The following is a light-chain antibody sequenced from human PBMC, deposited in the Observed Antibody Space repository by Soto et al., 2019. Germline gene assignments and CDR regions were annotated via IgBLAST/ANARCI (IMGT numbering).Light chain of an antibody. CDR1: QSISRW. J-gene: IGKJ2*03. V-gene: IGKV1-5*01. Sequence: DIQMTQSPSTLSASVGDRVTITCRASQSISRWVAWYQQKPGKAPKLLIYDASSLESGVPSRFSGSGSGTEFSHHIRSIQPDDFATYYFQQSNNYLYSFGQGTKREI. CDR2: DAS. CDR3: QQSNNYLYS.